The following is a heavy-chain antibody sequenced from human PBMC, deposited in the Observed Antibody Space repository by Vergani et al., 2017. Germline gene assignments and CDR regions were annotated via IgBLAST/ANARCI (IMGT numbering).Heavy chain of an antibody. Sequence: EVELVQSGPEMRKPGESLKISCKGSAYSFGNYWIGWVRPMPGKRLELMGIIYPADSDTSYSPSFQGQVTISADKSISTAFLQWDSLKASDTALYYCARHTTYTDSWGQGALVTVSS. CDR3: ARHTTYTDS. CDR2: IYPADSDT. V-gene: IGHV5-51*01. J-gene: IGHJ4*02. CDR1: AYSFGNYW. D-gene: IGHD1-1*01.